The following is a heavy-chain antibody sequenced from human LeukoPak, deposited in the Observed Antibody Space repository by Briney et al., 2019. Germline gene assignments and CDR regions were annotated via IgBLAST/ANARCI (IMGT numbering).Heavy chain of an antibody. CDR2: FDPEDGET. D-gene: IGHD2-15*01. V-gene: IGHV1-24*01. Sequence: ASVKVSCKVSGYTLTELSMHWVRQAPGKGLEWLGGFDPEDGETIYAQKFQGRVTMTEDTSTDTAYMELSSLRSDDTAVYYCARDPNNIVVVVAATSYFDYWGQGTLVTVSS. CDR3: ARDPNNIVVVVAATSYFDY. CDR1: GYTLTELS. J-gene: IGHJ4*02.